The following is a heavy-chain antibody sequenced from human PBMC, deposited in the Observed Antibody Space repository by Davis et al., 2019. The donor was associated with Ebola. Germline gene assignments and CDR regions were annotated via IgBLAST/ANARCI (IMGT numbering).Heavy chain of an antibody. V-gene: IGHV3-15*01. Sequence: GGSLRLSCAASGITFSNAWMSWVRQAPGKGLEWVGRIKGKTDGGTTDYAAPVKGRFTISRDDSKNTLYLQMNSLKTEDTDVYYCTADVVPAATRGVYYYYYMDVWGKGTTVTVSS. J-gene: IGHJ6*03. CDR2: IKGKTDGGTT. CDR1: GITFSNAW. D-gene: IGHD2-2*01. CDR3: TADVVPAATRGVYYYYYMDV.